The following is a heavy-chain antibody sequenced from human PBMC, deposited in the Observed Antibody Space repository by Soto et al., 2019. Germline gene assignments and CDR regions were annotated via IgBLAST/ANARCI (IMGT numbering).Heavy chain of an antibody. CDR1: GGSISSSSYY. D-gene: IGHD3-22*01. V-gene: IGHV4-39*01. CDR3: AYYSSGYYEKFDY. CDR2: IYYSGST. J-gene: IGHJ4*02. Sequence: QLKLQESGPGLVKPSETLSLTCTVSGGSISSSSYYWGWIRQPPGKGLEWIGSIYYSGSTYYNPSLKRRGTISVDTCKIQFSLKLSCVTAADPAVYYCAYYSSGYYEKFDYWGQGTLVTVSS.